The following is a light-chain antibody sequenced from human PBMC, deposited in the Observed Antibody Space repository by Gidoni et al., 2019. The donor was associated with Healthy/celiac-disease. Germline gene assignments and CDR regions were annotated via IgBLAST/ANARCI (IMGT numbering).Light chain of an antibody. Sequence: QSALTQPAPVSGSPGPSITIPCTGTSSDVGGYTYVSWYQQHPDKAPKLMIYDASNRPAGVSNRFSGSKSGNTASLTISGLQAEDEADYYCSSYTSSSTRVFGGGTKLTVL. J-gene: IGLJ2*01. V-gene: IGLV2-14*03. CDR2: DAS. CDR3: SSYTSSSTRV. CDR1: SSDVGGYTY.